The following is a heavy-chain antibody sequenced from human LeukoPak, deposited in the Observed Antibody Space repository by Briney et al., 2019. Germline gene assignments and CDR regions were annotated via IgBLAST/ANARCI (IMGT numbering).Heavy chain of an antibody. Sequence: ASVKVSCKASGYTFTSYYMHWVRPAPGQGLEWMGINNPSGGSTSYAQKLQGRVTMTRDTSTSTVYMELSSLRSEDTAVYYCARVLGTVIRFDAFDIWGQGTMVTVSS. CDR3: ARVLGTVIRFDAFDI. V-gene: IGHV1-46*01. D-gene: IGHD3-3*01. J-gene: IGHJ3*02. CDR2: NNPSGGST. CDR1: GYTFTSYY.